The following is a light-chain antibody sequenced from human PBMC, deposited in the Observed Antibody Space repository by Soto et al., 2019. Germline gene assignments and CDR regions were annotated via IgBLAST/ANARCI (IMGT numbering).Light chain of an antibody. CDR3: SSFTNRRIPYV. J-gene: IGLJ1*01. V-gene: IGLV2-14*01. Sequence: QSALTQPASVSGSPGQSVTISCTGTSGDIGGYNFVSWYQQHPDKAPKLLIYDVSNRPSGVSNRFSGSKSGNTASLTISGLQAEDEADYYCSSFTNRRIPYVFGTGTKLTVL. CDR1: SGDIGGYNF. CDR2: DVS.